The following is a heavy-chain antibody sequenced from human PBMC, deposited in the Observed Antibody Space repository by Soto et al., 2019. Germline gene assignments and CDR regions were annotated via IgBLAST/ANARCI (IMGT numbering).Heavy chain of an antibody. CDR2: SNPYNGNT. CDR1: GYTFTSYA. J-gene: IGHJ4*02. CDR3: ARDTAMALPDA. Sequence: QVQLVQSGTEVKKPGASVKVSCKASGYTFTSYAISWVRQAPGQGREWIGWSNPYNGNTNYAQKLQGRVTMTTETSTSTAYMELRSLRSDDTAVYYCARDTAMALPDAWGQGTLVTVSS. V-gene: IGHV1-18*01. D-gene: IGHD5-18*01.